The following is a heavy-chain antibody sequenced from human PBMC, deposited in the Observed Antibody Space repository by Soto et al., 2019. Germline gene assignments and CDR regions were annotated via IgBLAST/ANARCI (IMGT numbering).Heavy chain of an antibody. J-gene: IGHJ4*01. CDR1: GFTFSDST. CDR3: TRQWLLWGPFDY. CDR2: IRGKANTYAT. Sequence: VQLVESGGGLVQPGGSLKLSCAASGFTFSDSTIHWVRQASGKGLEWVGRIRGKANTYATSFAASVKGRFTISRVDSKNTSYLQMNSLNIEDTAVYYCTRQWLLWGPFDYWGHGSLVTVSS. D-gene: IGHD3-3*01. V-gene: IGHV3-73*01.